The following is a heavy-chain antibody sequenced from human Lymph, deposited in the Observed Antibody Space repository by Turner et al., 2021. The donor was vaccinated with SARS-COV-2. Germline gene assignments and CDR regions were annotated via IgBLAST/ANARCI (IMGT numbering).Heavy chain of an antibody. CDR3: ATVLCSGGSCYYYGMDV. D-gene: IGHD2-15*01. J-gene: IGHJ6*02. V-gene: IGHV1-24*01. CDR1: GYTLTELS. Sequence: QVQLVQSGAEVKKPGASMKVSCKVSGYTLTELSMHWVRQAPGKGLEWVGGFDPEDGETIYAQKFQGRVTMTEETSTDTAYMELSSLRSEDKAVYYCATVLCSGGSCYYYGMDVWGQGTTVTVSS. CDR2: FDPEDGET.